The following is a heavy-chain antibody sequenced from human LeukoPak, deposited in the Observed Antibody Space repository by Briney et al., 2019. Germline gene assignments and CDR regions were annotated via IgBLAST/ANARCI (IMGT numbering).Heavy chain of an antibody. D-gene: IGHD6-13*01. Sequence: SETLSLTCTVSGGSISSYYWSWIRQPPGKGLEWIGYIYYSGSTNYNPSLKSRVTISVDTSKNQFSLKLSSVTAADTAGYYCARMSELSRSSWYNWFDPWGQGTLVTVSS. V-gene: IGHV4-59*08. J-gene: IGHJ5*02. CDR2: IYYSGST. CDR1: GGSISSYY. CDR3: ARMSELSRSSWYNWFDP.